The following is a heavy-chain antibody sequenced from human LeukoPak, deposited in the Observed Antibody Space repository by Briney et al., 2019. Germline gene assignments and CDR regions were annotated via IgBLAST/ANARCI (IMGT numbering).Heavy chain of an antibody. J-gene: IGHJ6*03. D-gene: IGHD6-13*01. CDR1: GFTFSSYW. V-gene: IGHV3-7*01. CDR2: IKQDGSEK. Sequence: GGSLRLSCAASGFTFSSYWMSWVRQAPGKGLEWVANIKQDGSEKYYVDSVKGRFTISRDNAKNSLYLQMNSLRAEDTAVYYCARSAPAAAGTGPMDVWGKGTTVTVSS. CDR3: ARSAPAAAGTGPMDV.